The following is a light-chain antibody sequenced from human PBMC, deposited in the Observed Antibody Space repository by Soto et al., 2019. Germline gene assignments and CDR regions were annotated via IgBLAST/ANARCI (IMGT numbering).Light chain of an antibody. CDR1: QSISTY. CDR2: DAS. CDR3: QQSYMDPIT. Sequence: IQLTPSPSSLSASVVDRVTITCRASQSISTYLNWYQKKPGKAPNLLIYDASRLQSGVPSRFSGSGGGTDFTLSISSVQPEDFATYFCQQSYMDPITFGQGTRLEIK. J-gene: IGKJ5*01. V-gene: IGKV1-39*01.